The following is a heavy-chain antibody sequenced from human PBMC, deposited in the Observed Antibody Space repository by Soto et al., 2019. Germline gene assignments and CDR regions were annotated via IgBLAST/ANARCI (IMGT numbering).Heavy chain of an antibody. Sequence: ASVKVACKASGYDFTAYVMHWVRQAPGQSLEWMGWINPGNADTKYSRKFKGRVTITWDTSATTAYMELSSLRSEDTAVYYCARDLISTEGGLFDYWGQGTLVTVSS. CDR3: ARDLISTEGGLFDY. CDR1: GYDFTAYV. CDR2: INPGNADT. D-gene: IGHD2-15*01. J-gene: IGHJ4*02. V-gene: IGHV1-3*01.